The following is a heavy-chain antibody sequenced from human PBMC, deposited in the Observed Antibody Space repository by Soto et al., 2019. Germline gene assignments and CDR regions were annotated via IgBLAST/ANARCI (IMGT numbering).Heavy chain of an antibody. V-gene: IGHV1-18*01. Sequence: RASVKVSCKASGYTFTSYGISWVRQAPGQGLEWMGWISAYNGNTNYAQKLQGRVTMTTDTSTSTAYMELRSLRSDDTAVYYCARAAYYDILTGYYSTDYYMDVWGKGTTVTVSS. CDR3: ARAAYYDILTGYYSTDYYMDV. D-gene: IGHD3-9*01. CDR1: GYTFTSYG. CDR2: ISAYNGNT. J-gene: IGHJ6*03.